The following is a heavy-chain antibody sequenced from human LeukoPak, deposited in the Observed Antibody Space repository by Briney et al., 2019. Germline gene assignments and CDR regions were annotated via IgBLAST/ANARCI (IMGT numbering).Heavy chain of an antibody. Sequence: GASAKVSCKASGYTFTGYYMHWVRQAPGQGLEWVGWINPNSGGTNYAQKFQGRVTMTRDTSISTAYMELSRLRSDDTAVYYCASDPGYSRPNEDYWGQGTLVTVSS. V-gene: IGHV1-2*02. CDR1: GYTFTGYY. D-gene: IGHD6-13*01. J-gene: IGHJ4*02. CDR2: INPNSGGT. CDR3: ASDPGYSRPNEDY.